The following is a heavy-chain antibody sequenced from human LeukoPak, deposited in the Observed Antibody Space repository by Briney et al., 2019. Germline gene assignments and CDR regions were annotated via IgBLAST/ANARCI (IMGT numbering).Heavy chain of an antibody. CDR3: ASWRSGKESYFDY. D-gene: IGHD3-10*01. CDR1: GYSLTSYW. J-gene: IGHJ4*02. V-gene: IGHV5-51*01. CDR2: IYPGDSDT. Sequence: GESLKISCKGFGYSLTSYWIGWVRQLPGKGLEWLGIIYPGDSDTRYSPSFQGQVTISADKSISTAYLQWSSLKASDTAMYYCASWRSGKESYFDYWGQGTLVTVSS.